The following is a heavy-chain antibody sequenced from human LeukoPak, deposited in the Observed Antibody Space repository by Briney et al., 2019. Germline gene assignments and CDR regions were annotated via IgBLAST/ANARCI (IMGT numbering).Heavy chain of an antibody. J-gene: IGHJ4*02. D-gene: IGHD3-10*01. Sequence: GGSLRLSCAASGFTFRSCELSWVRQAPAKGLEWVSYISSSGSIIYYADSVKGRFTISRDSAKNSLYLQMNSLRAEDTAVYYCAKGAPSSAITLVRGVNSYFDYWGQGTLVTVSS. CDR2: ISSSGSII. CDR1: GFTFRSCE. V-gene: IGHV3-48*03. CDR3: AKGAPSSAITLVRGVNSYFDY.